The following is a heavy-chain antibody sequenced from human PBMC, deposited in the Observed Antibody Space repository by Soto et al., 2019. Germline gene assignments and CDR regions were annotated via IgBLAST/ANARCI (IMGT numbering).Heavy chain of an antibody. V-gene: IGHV4-59*01. CDR1: GASIRSYY. Sequence: PSETLSLTCTVSGASIRSYYWSWIRQPPGKGLEWIGYIYYSGGTNYNPSLKSRVTISLDTSKSQFSLKLSSVTAADTAVYYCARPWTTRNYDISYFDLWGRGTLVTVSS. CDR2: IYYSGGT. CDR3: ARPWTTRNYDISYFDL. J-gene: IGHJ2*01. D-gene: IGHD3-22*01.